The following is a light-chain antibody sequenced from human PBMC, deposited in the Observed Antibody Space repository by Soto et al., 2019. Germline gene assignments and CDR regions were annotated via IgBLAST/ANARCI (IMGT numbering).Light chain of an antibody. CDR1: QSISSY. CDR3: QQSYSSPPT. V-gene: IGKV1-39*01. Sequence: DIQMTQSPSSLSASVGDRVTISCRASQSISSYLNWYQQKPGKVPNLLISAASNLQSGVPLRFSGSGSGTDFTLTISSLQPEDFATFYCQQSYSSPPTCGQGTKLEIK. CDR2: AAS. J-gene: IGKJ2*01.